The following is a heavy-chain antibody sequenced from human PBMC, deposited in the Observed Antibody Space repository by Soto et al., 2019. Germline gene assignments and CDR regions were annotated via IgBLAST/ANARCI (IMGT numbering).Heavy chain of an antibody. Sequence: GGSLRLSCAASGFIVSDAYMNWVRQAPGKGLEWVSVISNRGDTYYADSVKGRFSLSRDISTNTLHLQMNSLSAEDTAVYYCAREPRYCRGGSCSITGDAFDIWGQGTMVTVSS. D-gene: IGHD2-15*01. V-gene: IGHV3-66*01. J-gene: IGHJ3*02. CDR2: ISNRGDT. CDR1: GFIVSDAY. CDR3: AREPRYCRGGSCSITGDAFDI.